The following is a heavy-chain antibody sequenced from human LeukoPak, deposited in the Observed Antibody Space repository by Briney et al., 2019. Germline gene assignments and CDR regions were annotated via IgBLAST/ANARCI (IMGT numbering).Heavy chain of an antibody. CDR3: ARDQMRYCSSTSCYLHDY. J-gene: IGHJ4*02. CDR1: GYTFTGYY. D-gene: IGHD2-2*01. V-gene: IGHV1-2*02. CDR2: INPDSGGT. Sequence: ASVKVSCKASGYTFTGYYMHWVRQAPGQGLEWMGWINPDSGGTNYAQKFQGRVTITADKSTSTAYMELSSLRSEDTAVYYCARDQMRYCSSTSCYLHDYWGQGTLVTVSS.